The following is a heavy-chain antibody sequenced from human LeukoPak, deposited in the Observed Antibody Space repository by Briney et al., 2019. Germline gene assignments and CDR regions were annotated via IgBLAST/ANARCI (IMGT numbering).Heavy chain of an antibody. J-gene: IGHJ5*02. Sequence: PGESLRISCKGSGYTFTNYWIGWVRQMLGRGLEWMGLIYLHSGESRYSASFQGQVIFSADRSISTAYLHWSSLKASDTAIYYCARGSSASSEVNWFDPWGQGTLVTVSS. CDR3: ARGSSASSEVNWFDP. CDR2: IYLHSGES. CDR1: GYTFTNYW. V-gene: IGHV5-51*01. D-gene: IGHD6-6*01.